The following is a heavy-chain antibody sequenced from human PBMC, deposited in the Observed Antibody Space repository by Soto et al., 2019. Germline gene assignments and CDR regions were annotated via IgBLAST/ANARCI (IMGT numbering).Heavy chain of an antibody. J-gene: IGHJ4*02. D-gene: IGHD3-9*01. Sequence: QVQLVESGGGVVQPGRSLRLSCAASGFTFSSYGMHWVRQAPGKGLEWVAVISYDGSNKYYADSVKGRFTISRDNSKNTLYLQMNSLRAEDTAVYYCARQISLTFDYWGQGTLVTVSS. CDR1: GFTFSSYG. V-gene: IGHV3-30*03. CDR2: ISYDGSNK. CDR3: ARQISLTFDY.